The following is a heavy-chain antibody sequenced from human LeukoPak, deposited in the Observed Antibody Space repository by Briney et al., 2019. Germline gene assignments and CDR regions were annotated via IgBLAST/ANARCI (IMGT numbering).Heavy chain of an antibody. J-gene: IGHJ5*02. V-gene: IGHV4-34*01. CDR2: IDHSGST. Sequence: SETLSLTCAVPGGTFRGFFWSWIRQPPGKGPAWIGEIDHSGSTNYDPSLESRVTLSVDTSKNQVSLTLNSVTAADTAVYYCARGLRFHIGAGNWFDLWGQGTLVTVSS. D-gene: IGHD4/OR15-4a*01. CDR3: ARGLRFHIGAGNWFDL. CDR1: GGTFRGFF.